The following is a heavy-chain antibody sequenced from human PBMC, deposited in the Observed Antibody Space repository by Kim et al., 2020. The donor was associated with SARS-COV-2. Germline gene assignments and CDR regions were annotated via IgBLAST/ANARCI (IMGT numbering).Heavy chain of an antibody. D-gene: IGHD3-10*01. J-gene: IGHJ6*02. V-gene: IGHV3-30*02. CDR3: AKDRGYGSGTFYYYGMDV. Sequence: VKGRFTISRDNSKNTLYQQMNSLRAEDTAVYYCAKDRGYGSGTFYYYGMDVWGQGTTVTVSS.